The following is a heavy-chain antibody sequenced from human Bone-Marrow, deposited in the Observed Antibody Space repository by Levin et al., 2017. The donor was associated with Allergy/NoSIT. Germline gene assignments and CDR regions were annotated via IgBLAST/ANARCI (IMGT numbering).Heavy chain of an antibody. D-gene: IGHD6-13*01. J-gene: IGHJ4*02. CDR3: ATSKAAAAND. CDR1: GFTFSNYW. CDR2: IRQDGSDR. V-gene: IGHV3-7*03. Sequence: QPSETLSLTCAASGFTFSNYWMSWVRQAPGKGLEWVANIRQDGSDRYYVDSVKGRFIISRDNAKNSLYLQMNSLRAEDTAVYYCATSKAAAANDWGQGTLVTVSS.